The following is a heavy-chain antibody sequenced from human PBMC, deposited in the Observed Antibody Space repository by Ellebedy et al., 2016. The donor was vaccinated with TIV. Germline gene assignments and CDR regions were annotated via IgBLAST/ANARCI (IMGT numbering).Heavy chain of an antibody. D-gene: IGHD2-8*01. CDR3: AKGQYCSTGVCYPRTFEY. J-gene: IGHJ4*02. V-gene: IGHV3-23*01. CDR2: ISGSGTST. Sequence: PGGSLRLSCAASGFTFSNYGMSWVRQAPGKGLDWVSYISGSGTSTNYADSVKGRFTISRDNSKNTLYLQMNSLRAEDTAVYYCAKGQYCSTGVCYPRTFEYWGQGTLVTVSS. CDR1: GFTFSNYG.